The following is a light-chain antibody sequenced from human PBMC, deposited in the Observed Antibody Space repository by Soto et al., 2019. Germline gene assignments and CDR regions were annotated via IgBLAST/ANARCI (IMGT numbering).Light chain of an antibody. V-gene: IGKV3-20*01. Sequence: EIVLTQSPGTLSLSPGERATLSCRASQSVSSSYLAWYQQKPGQAPRVLIDGASSRATGIPDRFSGSGSGTDVTLTISRLEPEDFAVYYCQQYGSSPYTFGQGTKLEIK. CDR1: QSVSSSY. J-gene: IGKJ2*01. CDR2: GAS. CDR3: QQYGSSPYT.